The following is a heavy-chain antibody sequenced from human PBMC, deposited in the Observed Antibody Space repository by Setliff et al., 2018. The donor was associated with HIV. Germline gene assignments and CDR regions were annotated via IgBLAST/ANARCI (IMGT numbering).Heavy chain of an antibody. Sequence: PSETLSLTCTVSGGSINDYYWTWIRRPPGKGLEWIGEIKHSGSTNYNPSLKSRVTISVDTAKNQFSLNLTSVTAADTAVYYCARGGFKWSGSYADYWGQGTLVTVSS. D-gene: IGHD1-26*01. CDR2: IKHSGST. V-gene: IGHV4-34*01. J-gene: IGHJ4*02. CDR3: ARGGFKWSGSYADY. CDR1: GGSINDYY.